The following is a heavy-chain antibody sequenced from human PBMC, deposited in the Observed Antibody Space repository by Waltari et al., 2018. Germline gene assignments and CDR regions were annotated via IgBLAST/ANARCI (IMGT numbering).Heavy chain of an antibody. Sequence: EVQLVVSGGGFVQLGGSLRLRCAPYGLTCRSHWHHWFSQAPGKGVVWVSHVNSDGSSTSYADSVKGRFTTSRDNAKDTLYLQMNSLRDEDTAVYYCVREWGYGENGLDVWGQGTTVTVSS. CDR2: VNSDGSST. V-gene: IGHV3-74*01. D-gene: IGHD5-18*01. CDR1: GLTCRSHW. J-gene: IGHJ6*02. CDR3: VREWGYGENGLDV.